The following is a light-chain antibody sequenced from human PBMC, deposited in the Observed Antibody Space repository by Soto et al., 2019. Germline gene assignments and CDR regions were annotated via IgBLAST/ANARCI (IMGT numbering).Light chain of an antibody. CDR2: AAS. V-gene: IGKV3-15*01. CDR1: QSVGYN. CDR3: QQYNNWPPWT. J-gene: IGKJ1*01. Sequence: EIVLTQSPAALSVSPGERVTLSCRASQSVGYNLAWYQQRPGQGPRLLIYAASDRATDIPVRFSGSGSGTEFTLTISSLQSEDFAVYYCQQYNNWPPWTFGRGTKVEI.